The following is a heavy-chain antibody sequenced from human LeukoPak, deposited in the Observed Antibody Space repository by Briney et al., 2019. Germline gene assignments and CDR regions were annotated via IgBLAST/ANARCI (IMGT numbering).Heavy chain of an antibody. CDR2: IIPIFGTA. Sequence: SVKVSCKASGGTFSSYAISWVRQAPAQGLEWMGGIIPIFGTANYAQKFQGRVTITTDESTSTAYMELSSLRSEDTAVYYCASRKLRIRRYYYMDVWGKGTTVTVSS. V-gene: IGHV1-69*05. CDR1: GGTFSSYA. J-gene: IGHJ6*03. CDR3: ASRKLRIRRYYYMDV. D-gene: IGHD1-14*01.